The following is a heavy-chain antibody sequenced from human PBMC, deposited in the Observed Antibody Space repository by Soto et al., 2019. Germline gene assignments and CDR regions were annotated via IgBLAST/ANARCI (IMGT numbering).Heavy chain of an antibody. CDR2: ISSSCTYI. J-gene: IGHJ4*02. D-gene: IGHD3-9*01. CDR1: GFTFSSYS. Sequence: EVQLVESGGGLVKPGGSLRLSCAASGFTFSSYSMHWVRQAPGKGLEWVSSISSSCTYIKYADSVKGRFTISRDNAKNSLYLQMNSLRAEDTAVYYCARGEGYFDWSAPRYWGQGTLVTVSS. V-gene: IGHV3-21*01. CDR3: ARGEGYFDWSAPRY.